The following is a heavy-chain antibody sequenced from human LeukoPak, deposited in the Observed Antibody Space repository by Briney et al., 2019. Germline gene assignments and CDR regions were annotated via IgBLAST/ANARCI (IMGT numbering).Heavy chain of an antibody. CDR1: GFTFSSSA. D-gene: IGHD3-16*01. J-gene: IGHJ4*02. CDR2: IDYDSSHI. V-gene: IGHV3-21*01. Sequence: GGSLRLSCAGSGFTFSSSAMNWVRQVPGKGLEWVSSIDYDSSHIYYAASLRGRSSISRDNARDSVYLQMDSLRADDTRVSYWAKDPERYPRMGHYDYWGQGTLVIVSS. CDR3: AKDPERYPRMGHYDY.